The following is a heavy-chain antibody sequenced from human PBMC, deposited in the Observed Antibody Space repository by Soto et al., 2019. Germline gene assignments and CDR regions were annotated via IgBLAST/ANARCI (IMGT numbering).Heavy chain of an antibody. V-gene: IGHV1-58*02. CDR2: VVVGDGET. CDR1: GFDFNKSG. J-gene: IGHJ4*02. Sequence: VASVKVSCKASGFDFNKSGIHWVRQARGQRPEWIGWVVVGDGETKYAQKFQERVMITRDMSTNTAFMELRSLRSDDTAVYFCAAGRDCPNKTCYRASYYWGQGTLVTVSS. D-gene: IGHD2-8*01. CDR3: AAGRDCPNKTCYRASYY.